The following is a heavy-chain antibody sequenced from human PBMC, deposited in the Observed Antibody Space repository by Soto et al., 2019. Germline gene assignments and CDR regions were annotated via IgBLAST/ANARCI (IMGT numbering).Heavy chain of an antibody. CDR3: ASSLATRGPY. Sequence: GGSLRLSCAASRFTFSSYSMNWVRQAPGKGLEWVSSISSSSSYIYYADSVKGRFTISRDNAKNSLYLQMNSLRAEDTAVYYCASSLATRGPYWGQGTLVTVS. V-gene: IGHV3-21*01. J-gene: IGHJ4*02. CDR2: ISSSSSYI. CDR1: RFTFSSYS. D-gene: IGHD1-26*01.